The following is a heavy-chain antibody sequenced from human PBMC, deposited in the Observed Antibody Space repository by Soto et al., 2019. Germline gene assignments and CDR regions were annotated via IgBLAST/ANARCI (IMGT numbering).Heavy chain of an antibody. CDR2: IWYDGGTK. Sequence: PGGSLRLSCAASGFTFYTYGMHWVRQVPGKGLQWVAIIWYDGGTKYYADSVRGRFTVSRDNSKNTLYLQMNSLRDEDTAVYYCARIDCTGNNCKPCYHYGMDVWGQGTTVTVSS. CDR1: GFTFYTYG. J-gene: IGHJ6*02. CDR3: ARIDCTGNNCKPCYHYGMDV. V-gene: IGHV3-33*01. D-gene: IGHD2-8*02.